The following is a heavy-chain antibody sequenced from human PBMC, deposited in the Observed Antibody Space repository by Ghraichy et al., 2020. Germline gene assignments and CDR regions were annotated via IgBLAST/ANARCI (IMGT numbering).Heavy chain of an antibody. CDR2: IWYDGSNK. V-gene: IGHV3-33*01. J-gene: IGHJ4*02. CDR1: GITFSSYG. CDR3: ARAGRIVVVGGFDH. Sequence: GGSLRLSCAASGITFSSYGMHWVRQAPGKGLEWVATIWYDGSNKYYTDSVKGRFTISRDNSKNTLYLQMNSLRAEDTAVYYCARAGRIVVVGGFDHWGQGTLVTVSS. D-gene: IGHD2-15*01.